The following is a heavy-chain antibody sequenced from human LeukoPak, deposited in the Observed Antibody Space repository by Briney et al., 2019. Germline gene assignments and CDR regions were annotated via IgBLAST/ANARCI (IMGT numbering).Heavy chain of an antibody. J-gene: IGHJ4*02. CDR1: GGSISSYY. CDR3: ARGTYGSGNYYADY. V-gene: IGHV4-4*07. D-gene: IGHD3-10*01. CDR2: IYTSGST. Sequence: PSETLSLTCTVSGGSISSYYWSWIRQPAGKGLEWIGRIYTSGSTNYNPSLKSRVTISVDTSKNQFSLKLSSVTAADTAVYYCARGTYGSGNYYADYWGQGTLVTVSS.